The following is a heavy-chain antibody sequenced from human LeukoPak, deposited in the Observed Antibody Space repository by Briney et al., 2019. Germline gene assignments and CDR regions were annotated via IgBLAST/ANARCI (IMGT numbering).Heavy chain of an antibody. Sequence: QPGGSLRLSCAASGFTFSSYGMSWVRQAPGKGLEWVSAISGSGTSTYYADSVKGRFTISRDNSKNTLYLQMNSLRAEDTAVYYCAKDHGVAALSFDYWGQGTLVTVSS. V-gene: IGHV3-23*01. J-gene: IGHJ4*02. CDR2: ISGSGTST. D-gene: IGHD6-6*01. CDR1: GFTFSSYG. CDR3: AKDHGVAALSFDY.